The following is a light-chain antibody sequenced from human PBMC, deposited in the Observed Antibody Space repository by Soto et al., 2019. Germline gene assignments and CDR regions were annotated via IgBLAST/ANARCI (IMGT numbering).Light chain of an antibody. J-gene: IGKJ5*01. CDR1: QSVSSL. Sequence: EVVLTQSPATLALSPGETATLSCRASQSVSSLLAWYQQKPGQAPSLLIYRAATRATGISGRFSGSGSGTQFTLTITSLQSEDFGVYYCQQYNDWPLTFGQGTRLEIK. CDR2: RAA. V-gene: IGKV3-15*01. CDR3: QQYNDWPLT.